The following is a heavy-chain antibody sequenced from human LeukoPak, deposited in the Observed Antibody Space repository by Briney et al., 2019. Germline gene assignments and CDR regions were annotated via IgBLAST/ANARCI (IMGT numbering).Heavy chain of an antibody. CDR2: IYYSGST. CDR3: ARHRLTAPIRALDY. D-gene: IGHD2-21*02. Sequence: PSETLSLTCTVSGGSISSSSYYWGWIRQPPGKGLEWIESIYYSGSTYYNPSLKSRVTISVDTSKNQFSLKLSSVTAADTAVYYCARHRLTAPIRALDYWGQGTLVTVSS. J-gene: IGHJ4*02. V-gene: IGHV4-39*01. CDR1: GGSISSSSYY.